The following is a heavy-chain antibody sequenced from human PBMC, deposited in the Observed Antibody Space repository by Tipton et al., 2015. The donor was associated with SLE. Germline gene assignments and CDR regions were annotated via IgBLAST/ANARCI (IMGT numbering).Heavy chain of an antibody. D-gene: IGHD3-10*01. Sequence: QLVQSGTEVKKPGASVKVSCKASGYTFTSYGISWVRQAPGQGLERMGWISGYNGNTNYAEKLQGRVTMTTEKSTSTAYLELRSLRSDDTAVYFCARDRAARTIRVPGIGYFDFWGQGTLVTVSS. V-gene: IGHV1-18*01. J-gene: IGHJ4*02. CDR3: ARDRAARTIRVPGIGYFDF. CDR2: ISGYNGNT. CDR1: GYTFTSYG.